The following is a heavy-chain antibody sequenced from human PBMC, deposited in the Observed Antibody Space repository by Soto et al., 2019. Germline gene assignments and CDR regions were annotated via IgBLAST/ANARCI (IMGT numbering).Heavy chain of an antibody. CDR3: ASLGVVPSAIVTPQENNWFDP. D-gene: IGHD2-2*01. J-gene: IGHJ5*02. CDR2: ISSSSSYI. CDR1: GFTFSSYS. Sequence: GGSLRLSCAASGFTFSSYSMNWVRQAPGKGLEGVSSISSSSSYIYYADSVKGRFTISRDNAKNSLYLQMNSLRAEDKAVYYCASLGVVPSAIVTPQENNWFDPWGQGTLVTVSS. V-gene: IGHV3-21*01.